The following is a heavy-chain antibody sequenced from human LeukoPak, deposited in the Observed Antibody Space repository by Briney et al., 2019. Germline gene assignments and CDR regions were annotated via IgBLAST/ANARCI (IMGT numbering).Heavy chain of an antibody. Sequence: SVKVSCKASGGAFSSYAISWVRQAPGQGLEWMGGIIPIFGTANYAQKFQGRVTITADESTSTAYMELSSLRSEDTAVYYCARDYGAYYDILTGHSGAFDIWGQGTMVTVSS. V-gene: IGHV1-69*01. CDR3: ARDYGAYYDILTGHSGAFDI. J-gene: IGHJ3*02. D-gene: IGHD3-9*01. CDR2: IIPIFGTA. CDR1: GGAFSSYA.